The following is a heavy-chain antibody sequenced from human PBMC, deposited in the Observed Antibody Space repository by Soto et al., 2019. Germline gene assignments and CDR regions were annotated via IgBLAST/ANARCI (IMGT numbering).Heavy chain of an antibody. CDR3: ARSGSGSGWL. CDR1: GGSVSSGRYY. J-gene: IGHJ4*02. D-gene: IGHD6-19*01. Sequence: NPSETLSLTCTVSGGSVSSGRYYWSWVRQPPGKGLEWIGYIYYSGSTKYNPSLKSRVTISVDTSKNHFSLNLSSMTAADTAVYYCARSGSGSGWLGGQGTLVTVSS. V-gene: IGHV4-61*03. CDR2: IYYSGST.